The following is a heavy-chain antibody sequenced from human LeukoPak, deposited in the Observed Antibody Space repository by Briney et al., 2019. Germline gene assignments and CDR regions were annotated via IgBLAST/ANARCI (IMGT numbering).Heavy chain of an antibody. D-gene: IGHD3-3*01. V-gene: IGHV3-11*06. J-gene: IGHJ6*03. CDR3: ARHPSLGESQKGRLFGVVTTRESYYYYYMDV. CDR2: ISHSSSNI. Sequence: PGGSLRLSCAASGFTFSDYYMSWIRQAPGKGLELVAHISHSSSNIDYADSVKGRFTVSRDNAKNSLYLQMNSLRAEDTAVYYCARHPSLGESQKGRLFGVVTTRESYYYYYMDVWGKGTTVSVSS. CDR1: GFTFSDYY.